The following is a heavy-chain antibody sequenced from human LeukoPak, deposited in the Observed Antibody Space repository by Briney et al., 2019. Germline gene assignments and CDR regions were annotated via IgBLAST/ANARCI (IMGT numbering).Heavy chain of an antibody. D-gene: IGHD3-10*01. CDR3: TMLTSGHFDY. CDR2: IYYSGST. J-gene: IGHJ4*02. Sequence: SETLSLTCTVSGCSIRRSSYYWGWIRQPPGKGLEWIATIYYSGSTYYNPSLKSRVTISADMSKNQFSLKLSSVTAADTAVYYSTMLTSGHFDYWGQGTLVTVSS. CDR1: GCSIRRSSYY. V-gene: IGHV4-39*01.